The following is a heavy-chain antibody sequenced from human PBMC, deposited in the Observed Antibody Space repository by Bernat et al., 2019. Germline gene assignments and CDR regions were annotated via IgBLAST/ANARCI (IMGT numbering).Heavy chain of an antibody. D-gene: IGHD3-10*01. V-gene: IGHV3-48*01. CDR3: ARGRGPIYYYGSGKAGAFDF. Sequence: EVQLVESGGGLVQPGGSLRLSCAASGFTFSSYSMNWVRQAPGKGLERVSYISSSSSTIYSAGSGKGRLTSSRDNAKNSLYLQMKSLRAEETAVYYCARGRGPIYYYGSGKAGAFDFWGRGTMVTVSS. CDR2: ISSSSSTI. CDR1: GFTFSSYS. J-gene: IGHJ3*01.